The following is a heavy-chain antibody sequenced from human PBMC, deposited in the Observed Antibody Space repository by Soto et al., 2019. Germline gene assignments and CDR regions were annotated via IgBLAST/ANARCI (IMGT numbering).Heavy chain of an antibody. D-gene: IGHD1-26*01. V-gene: IGHV3-23*01. CDR1: GFTFSSYA. CDR3: AKDPVGGHLPTYYFDY. CDR2: ISGSDGST. J-gene: IGHJ4*02. Sequence: EVPLLESGGGLVQPGGSLRLSCAASGFTFSSYAMSWVRQAPGKGLEWVSGISGSDGSTYYADSVKGRFTISRDNSKNTVYLQMTSLRAEYTAVYYCAKDPVGGHLPTYYFDYWGQGTLVTVSS.